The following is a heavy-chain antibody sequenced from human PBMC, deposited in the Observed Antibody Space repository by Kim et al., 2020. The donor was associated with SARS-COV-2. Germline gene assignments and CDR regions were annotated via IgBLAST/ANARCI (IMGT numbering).Heavy chain of an antibody. Sequence: GGSLRLSCAASGMKLSNYWMYWVRQVPGKGLVWVSRINTDGSSTNYADSVKGRFTISRDNAKNTLFLQMNSLRADDTAIYYCAESLTSGPPGTIWGQGTRVTASS. D-gene: IGHD6-19*01. CDR2: INTDGSST. CDR3: AESLTSGPPGTI. J-gene: IGHJ4*01. CDR1: GMKLSNYW. V-gene: IGHV3-74*01.